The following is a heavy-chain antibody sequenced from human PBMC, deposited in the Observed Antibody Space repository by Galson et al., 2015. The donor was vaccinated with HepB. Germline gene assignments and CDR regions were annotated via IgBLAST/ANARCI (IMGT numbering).Heavy chain of an antibody. J-gene: IGHJ6*02. Sequence: SLRLSCAASGFTFRNYGLHWVRQAPGKGLEWVAVIWHDGSSKYSADSVKGRFTISRDNSKKTLYLQVNSLRVEDTAMYYCARDGEDYTSSWPVYYYGMDGWGQGTTVTVYS. CDR1: GFTFRNYG. D-gene: IGHD6-13*01. V-gene: IGHV3-33*08. CDR2: IWHDGSSK. CDR3: ARDGEDYTSSWPVYYYGMDG.